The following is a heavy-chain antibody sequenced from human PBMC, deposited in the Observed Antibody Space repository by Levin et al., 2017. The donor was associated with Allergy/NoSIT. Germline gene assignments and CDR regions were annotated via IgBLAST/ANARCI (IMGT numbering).Heavy chain of an antibody. CDR1: GFTFSTYT. Sequence: GESLKISCAASGFTFSTYTMNWVRQAPGKGLEWVSYISSSTSTIYYADSVKGRFTISRDNAKNSLYLQMNSLRAEDTAVYYCARDRDSSGWCFDYWGQGTLVTVSS. D-gene: IGHD6-19*01. CDR3: ARDRDSSGWCFDY. CDR2: ISSSTSTI. J-gene: IGHJ4*02. V-gene: IGHV3-48*01.